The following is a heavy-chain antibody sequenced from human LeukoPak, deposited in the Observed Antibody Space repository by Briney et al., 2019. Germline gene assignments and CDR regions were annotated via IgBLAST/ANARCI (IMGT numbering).Heavy chain of an antibody. CDR1: GGSFSGYY. V-gene: IGHV4-34*01. Sequence: SETLSLTCAVYGGSFSGYYWSWIRQPPGKGLEWIGEINQSGSTNYNPSLKSRVTISVDTSKNQFSLKLSSVTAADTAVYYCARDRQGNDFWSGYYGGEIDYWGQGTLVTVSS. D-gene: IGHD3-3*01. CDR2: INQSGST. CDR3: ARDRQGNDFWSGYYGGEIDY. J-gene: IGHJ4*02.